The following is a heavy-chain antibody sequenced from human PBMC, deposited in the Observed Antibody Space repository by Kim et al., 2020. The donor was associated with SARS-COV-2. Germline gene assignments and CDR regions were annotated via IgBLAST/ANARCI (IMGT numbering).Heavy chain of an antibody. CDR3: ARDDYYDSSGYYYVSFDY. Sequence: GGSLRLSCAASGFTFSSYSMNWVRQAPGKGLEWVSSISSSSSYIYYADSVKGRFTISRDNAKNSLYLQMNSLRAEDTAVYYCARDDYYDSSGYYYVSFDYWGQGTLVTVSS. CDR2: ISSSSSYI. D-gene: IGHD3-22*01. CDR1: GFTFSSYS. J-gene: IGHJ4*02. V-gene: IGHV3-21*01.